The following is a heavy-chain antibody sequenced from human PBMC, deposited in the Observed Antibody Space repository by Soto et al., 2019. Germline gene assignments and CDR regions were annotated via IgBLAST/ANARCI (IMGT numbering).Heavy chain of an antibody. CDR2: IYYSGST. CDR1: GGSISSGDYY. D-gene: IGHD2-8*01. Sequence: SETLSLTCTVSGGSISSGDYYWSWIRQPPGKGLEWIGYIYYSGSTFYNPSLKSRVIISVDTSKNQFSLKLSSVTAADTAVYYCARLGYCTNGVCYGNWFDPWGQGTLVTVSS. V-gene: IGHV4-30-4*02. J-gene: IGHJ5*02. CDR3: ARLGYCTNGVCYGNWFDP.